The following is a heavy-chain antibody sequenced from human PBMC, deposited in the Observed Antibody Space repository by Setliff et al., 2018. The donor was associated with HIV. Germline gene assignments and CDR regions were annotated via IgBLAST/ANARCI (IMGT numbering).Heavy chain of an antibody. CDR3: ARDFGGRWTFDY. Sequence: ASVKVSCKASGSTFSTYDINWVRQAPGQGPEWMGWMNPNSGNTGYAPKLQGRVTLTRNTSISTAYMELSSLRSDDTAVYYCARDFGGRWTFDYWGQGT. V-gene: IGHV1-8*01. J-gene: IGHJ4*02. CDR2: MNPNSGNT. CDR1: GSTFSTYD. D-gene: IGHD3-10*01.